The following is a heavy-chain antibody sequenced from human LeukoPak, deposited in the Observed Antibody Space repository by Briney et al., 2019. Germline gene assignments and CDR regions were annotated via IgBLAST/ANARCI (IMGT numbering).Heavy chain of an antibody. CDR2: VYHSGT. D-gene: IGHD4-23*01. CDR3: TKTSGGGGHDS. V-gene: IGHV4-38-2*01. Sequence: SETLSLTCSVSGYSIGTGNYWAWVRQPPGKGLEWIGCVYHSGTHYKSSLTSRATISMDTSANQFSLKLTSMTAADSAFYYCTKTSGGGGHDSWGQGILVAVSS. CDR1: GYSIGTGNY. J-gene: IGHJ5*01.